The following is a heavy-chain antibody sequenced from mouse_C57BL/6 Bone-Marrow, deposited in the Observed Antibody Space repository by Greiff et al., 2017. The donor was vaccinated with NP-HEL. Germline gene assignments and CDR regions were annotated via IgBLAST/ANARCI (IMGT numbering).Heavy chain of an antibody. CDR3: VRQGYDGYYLDY. Sequence: EVMLVESGGGLVQPKGSLKLSCAASGFSFNTYAMNWGRPAPGKGLEWVARIRSKSNNYATYYADSLKDRFTISRDDSESMLYLQMNNMKTEDTAMYYCVRQGYDGYYLDYWGQGTTLTVSS. D-gene: IGHD2-3*01. V-gene: IGHV10-1*01. CDR1: GFSFNTYA. J-gene: IGHJ2*01. CDR2: IRSKSNNYAT.